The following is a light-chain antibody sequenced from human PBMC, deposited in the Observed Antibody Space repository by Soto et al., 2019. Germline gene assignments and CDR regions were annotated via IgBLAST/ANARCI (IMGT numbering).Light chain of an antibody. CDR3: AAWDDNLDAAV. CDR1: TSNIGSNP. Sequence: QSVLAQPPSASGTPGQSVIFSCSGSTSNIGSNPVTWYQQLPGTAPKLVIYGNNQRPSGVPDRFSGSKSGTSASLAISGLQYEDEPDYYCAAWDDNLDAAVFGRGTQLTVL. CDR2: GNN. J-gene: IGLJ7*01. V-gene: IGLV1-44*01.